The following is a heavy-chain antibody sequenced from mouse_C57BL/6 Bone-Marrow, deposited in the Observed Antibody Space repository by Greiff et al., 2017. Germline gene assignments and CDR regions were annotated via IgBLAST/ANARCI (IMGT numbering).Heavy chain of an antibody. V-gene: IGHV1-64*01. Sequence: QVQLKQPGAELVKPGASVKLSCKASGYTFTSYWMHWVKQRPGQGLEWIGMIHPNSGSTYYNEKFKSKATLTVDKSSSTAYMQLSRLTSEDSAVYYCAGRRYYGSYWYFDVWGAGTTVTVSS. D-gene: IGHD1-1*01. CDR1: GYTFTSYW. CDR2: IHPNSGST. CDR3: AGRRYYGSYWYFDV. J-gene: IGHJ1*01.